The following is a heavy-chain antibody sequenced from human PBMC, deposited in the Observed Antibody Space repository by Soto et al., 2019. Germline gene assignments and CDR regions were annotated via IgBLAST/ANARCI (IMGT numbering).Heavy chain of an antibody. D-gene: IGHD1-1*01. CDR1: GYSFTSYW. CDR2: IYPGDSDT. CDR3: ARHDAVPKLQNGMGV. Sequence: GESLKISCKGSGYSFTSYWIGWVRQMPGKGLEWMGIIYPGDSDTRYSPSFQGQVTISADKSISTAYLQWSSLKASDTAMYYCARHDAVPKLQNGMGVWGQGTTVTVSS. J-gene: IGHJ6*02. V-gene: IGHV5-51*01.